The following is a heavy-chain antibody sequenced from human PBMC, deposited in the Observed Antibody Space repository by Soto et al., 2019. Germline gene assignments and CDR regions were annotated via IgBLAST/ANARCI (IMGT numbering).Heavy chain of an antibody. D-gene: IGHD4-17*01. CDR2: ISYDGSNK. V-gene: IGHV3-30-3*01. Sequence: GSLRLSCAASGFTFSSYAMHWVRQAPGKGLEWVAVISYDGSNKYYADSVKGRFTISRDNSKNTQYLQMNSLRAEDTAVYYCARERKDRDYGGNSGDFDIWGQGTMVTVSS. J-gene: IGHJ3*02. CDR3: ARERKDRDYGGNSGDFDI. CDR1: GFTFSSYA.